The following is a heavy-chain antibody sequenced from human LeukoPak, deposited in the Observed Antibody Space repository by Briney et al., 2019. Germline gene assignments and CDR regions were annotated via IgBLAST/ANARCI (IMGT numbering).Heavy chain of an antibody. CDR1: GFTFTNDC. Sequence: PGGSLRLSCLDSGFTFTNDCMSWVRQAPGKGLEYVAPIKSKTEGETTNYVAHVRGRLTISRYDSKSAVYLQMNSLKSEDTAVYYCTTDLGTYYHGSQRLIPIDYWGQGTLVTVSS. D-gene: IGHD3-10*01. J-gene: IGHJ4*02. CDR2: IKSKTEGETT. CDR3: TTDLGTYYHGSQRLIPIDY. V-gene: IGHV3-15*01.